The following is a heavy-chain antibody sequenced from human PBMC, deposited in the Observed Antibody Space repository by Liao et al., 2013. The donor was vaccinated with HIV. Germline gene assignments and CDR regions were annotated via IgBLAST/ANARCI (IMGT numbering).Heavy chain of an antibody. Sequence: QVQLQQWGAGLLKPSETLTLTCAVYDVSFSGYYWSWIRQPPREGAWSGLGKVIHSGSTNYNPSLKSRVTISVDTSKNQFSLNLTSVTAADTAVYYCARARVVVVVAATVLGGYFDYWGQGTLVTVSS. CDR2: VIHSGST. V-gene: IGHV4-34*12. CDR1: DVSFSGYY. D-gene: IGHD2-15*01. J-gene: IGHJ4*02. CDR3: ARARVVVVVAATVLGGYFDY.